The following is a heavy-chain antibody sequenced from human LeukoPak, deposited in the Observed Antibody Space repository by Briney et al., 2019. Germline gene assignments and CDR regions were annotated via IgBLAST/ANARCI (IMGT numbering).Heavy chain of an antibody. D-gene: IGHD3-22*01. CDR1: GYTFTSYY. CDR3: ARDAYYYDSSGYITRENDAFDI. V-gene: IGHV1-46*01. J-gene: IGHJ3*02. Sequence: GASVKVSCKASGYTFTSYYMHWVRQAPGQGLEWMGIINPSGGSTSYAQKFQGRVTMTRDMSTSTVYMELSSLRSEDTAVYYCARDAYYYDSSGYITRENDAFDIRGQGTMVTVSS. CDR2: INPSGGST.